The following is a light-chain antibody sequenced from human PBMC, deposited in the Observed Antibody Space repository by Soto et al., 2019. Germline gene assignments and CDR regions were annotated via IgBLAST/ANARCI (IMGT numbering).Light chain of an antibody. Sequence: ELVVAQSAATLSLSPGERATLSWRASQSVGDNLAWYQQRNGQAPRLLIYHASNRATGIPARFSGSVYGTDFNLTISSLETEDFAVYYCQQRSNWPRTFGQGTKVDIK. V-gene: IGKV3-11*01. CDR3: QQRSNWPRT. J-gene: IGKJ1*01. CDR2: HAS. CDR1: QSVGDN.